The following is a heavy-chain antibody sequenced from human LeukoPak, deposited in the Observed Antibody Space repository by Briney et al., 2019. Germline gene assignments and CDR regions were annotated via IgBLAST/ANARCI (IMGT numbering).Heavy chain of an antibody. J-gene: IGHJ6*02. Sequence: PGGSLRLSCAASGFTFSSYSMNWVRQAPGKGLEWVSSISSSSSYIYYADSVKGRFTISRDNAKNSLYLQMNSLRAEDTAVYYCARERLTYCSGGSCYSSGWYYYYGMDVWGQGTTVTVSS. CDR2: ISSSSSYI. CDR1: GFTFSSYS. CDR3: ARERLTYCSGGSCYSSGWYYYYGMDV. V-gene: IGHV3-21*01. D-gene: IGHD2-15*01.